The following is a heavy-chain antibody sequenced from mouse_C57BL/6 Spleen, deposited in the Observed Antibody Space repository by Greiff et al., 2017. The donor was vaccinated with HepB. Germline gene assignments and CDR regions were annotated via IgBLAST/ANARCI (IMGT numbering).Heavy chain of an antibody. CDR3: ARGYYGSSHYWYFDV. J-gene: IGHJ1*03. CDR1: GFTFSDYG. V-gene: IGHV5-17*01. CDR2: ISSGSSTI. Sequence: EVHLVESGGGLVKPGGSLKLSCAASGFTFSDYGMHWVRQAPEKGLEWVAYISSGSSTIYYADTVKGRFTISRDNAKNTLFLQMTSLRSEDTAMYYCARGYYGSSHYWYFDVWGTGTTVTVSS. D-gene: IGHD1-1*01.